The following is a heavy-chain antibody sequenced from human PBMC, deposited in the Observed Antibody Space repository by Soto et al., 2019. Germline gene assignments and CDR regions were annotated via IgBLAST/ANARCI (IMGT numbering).Heavy chain of an antibody. CDR2: IIPIFGTA. D-gene: IGHD2-15*01. V-gene: IGHV1-69*06. Sequence: QVQLVQSGAEVKKPGSSVKVSCKASGGTFSSYAISWVRQAPGQGLEWMGGIIPIFGTANYAQKFQGRVTITADKSTSTAYMELSSLRSEDTAVYYCAVGYCSGRSCDYYYYYGMDVWGQGTTVTVSS. CDR3: AVGYCSGRSCDYYYYYGMDV. CDR1: GGTFSSYA. J-gene: IGHJ6*02.